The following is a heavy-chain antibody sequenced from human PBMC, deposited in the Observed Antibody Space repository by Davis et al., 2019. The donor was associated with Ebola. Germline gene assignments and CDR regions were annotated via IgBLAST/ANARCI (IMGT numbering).Heavy chain of an antibody. J-gene: IGHJ4*02. D-gene: IGHD1-26*01. CDR1: GYTFKNYA. CDR3: ARAIRVGAYFDY. CDR2: INPNSGGT. Sequence: ASVKVSCKASGYTFKNYAISWVRQAPGQGLEWMGRINPNSGGTNYAQKFQGRVTMTRDTSISTAYMELRSLKSDDTAVYYCARAIRVGAYFDYWGQGTRITVSS. V-gene: IGHV1-2*06.